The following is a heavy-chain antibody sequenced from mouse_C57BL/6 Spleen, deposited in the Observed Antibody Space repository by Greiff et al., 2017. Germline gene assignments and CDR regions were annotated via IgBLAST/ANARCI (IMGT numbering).Heavy chain of an antibody. D-gene: IGHD1-1*01. CDR2: IDPSDSYT. Sequence: QVQLQQPGAELVMPGASVKLSCKASGYTFTSYWMHWVKQRPGQGLEWIGEIDPSDSYTNYNQKFKGKSTLTVDKSSSTAYMQLSSLTSEDAAVYYCAVYYYGKSYWGQGTTLTVSS. CDR1: GYTFTSYW. V-gene: IGHV1-69*01. J-gene: IGHJ2*01. CDR3: AVYYYGKSY.